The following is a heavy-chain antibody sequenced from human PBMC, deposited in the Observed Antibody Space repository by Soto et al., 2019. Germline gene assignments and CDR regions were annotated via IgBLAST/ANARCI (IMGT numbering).Heavy chain of an antibody. CDR3: ARLPKGSLVTA. D-gene: IGHD2-21*02. V-gene: IGHV3-48*02. CDR2: ISSSGDTT. CDR1: GFRFSDHS. Sequence: VQLVESGGGLVSPGGSLTLSCVGSGFRFSDHSMHWVRRAPGTGLQWLSYISSSGDTTHYADSVRGRFTVSRDNAKNSVFLRLDSLRDDDTAMYYSARLPKGSLVTAWGQGTLVTVSS. J-gene: IGHJ4*02.